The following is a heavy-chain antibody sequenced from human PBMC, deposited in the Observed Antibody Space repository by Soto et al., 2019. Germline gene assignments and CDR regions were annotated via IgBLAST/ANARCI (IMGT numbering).Heavy chain of an antibody. CDR1: GLTVRTHP. J-gene: IGHJ4*02. Sequence: EVQLVESGGGLVQPGGSLRLSCAAYGLTVRTHPMSWVRQAPGKGLEWVSVIYTGGGTHYADSVKGRFTISRDNSKNTVNPQMNSLRPEDTSVYYCARDGSGHWGQGTLVTVSS. CDR3: ARDGSGH. CDR2: IYTGGGT. V-gene: IGHV3-66*01.